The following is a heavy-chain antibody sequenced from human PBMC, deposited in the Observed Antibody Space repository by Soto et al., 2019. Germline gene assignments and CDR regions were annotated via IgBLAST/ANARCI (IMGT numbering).Heavy chain of an antibody. V-gene: IGHV3-30*18. Sequence: QVQLVESGGGVVQPGRSLRLSCAASGFTFSSYGLHWVRQAPGKGLEWVAVISYDGSNKYYADSVKGRFTISRDNSKNTLYLQMNSLRAEDTAVYYCAKDRQLLPQRFRSRDHYFDYWGQGTLVTVSS. CDR2: ISYDGSNK. CDR3: AKDRQLLPQRFRSRDHYFDY. D-gene: IGHD2-15*01. CDR1: GFTFSSYG. J-gene: IGHJ4*02.